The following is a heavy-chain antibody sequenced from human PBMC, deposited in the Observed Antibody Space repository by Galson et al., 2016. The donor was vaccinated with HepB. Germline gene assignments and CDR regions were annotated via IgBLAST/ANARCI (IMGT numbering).Heavy chain of an antibody. Sequence: QSGAEVKKPGESLKISCPGSGYSFSNYWIGWVRQKPGKGLAWMGIISPGDAHTRYSPSFQGKVTITAYNSINTAYLQWNSLKASDTAIYYWASLSRGVTDTDWGQGTLVTVSS. V-gene: IGHV5-51*01. CDR3: ASLSRGVTDTD. J-gene: IGHJ4*01. D-gene: IGHD3-10*01. CDR2: ISPGDAHT. CDR1: GYSFSNYW.